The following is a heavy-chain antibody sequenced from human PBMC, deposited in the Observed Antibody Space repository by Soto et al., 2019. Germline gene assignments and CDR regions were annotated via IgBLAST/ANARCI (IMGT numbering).Heavy chain of an antibody. CDR1: GFTFSNYG. J-gene: IGHJ4*02. CDR3: AKVSLWSYEPLDY. Sequence: PGGSLRLSCAASGFTFSNYGMHWVRQAPGKGLEWVAVISYDGSNKYYADSVKGRFTVSRDNSQNTLYLQMNSLRAEDTAVYYCAKVSLWSYEPLDYWGQGTLVTVSS. CDR2: ISYDGSNK. V-gene: IGHV3-30*18. D-gene: IGHD1-26*01.